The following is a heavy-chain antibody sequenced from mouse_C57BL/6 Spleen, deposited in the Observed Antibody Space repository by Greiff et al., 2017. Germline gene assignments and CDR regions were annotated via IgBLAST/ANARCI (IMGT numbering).Heavy chain of an antibody. D-gene: IGHD1-1*01. CDR3: ARNYGRSYGAMDY. V-gene: IGHV1-7*01. CDR1: GYTFTSYW. Sequence: VQLVESGAELAKPGASVKLSCKASGYTFTSYWMHWVKQRPGQGLEWIGYINPSSGYTKYNQKFKDKATLTADKSSSTAYMQLSSLTYEDSAVYYCARNYGRSYGAMDYWGQGTSVTVSA. J-gene: IGHJ4*01. CDR2: INPSSGYT.